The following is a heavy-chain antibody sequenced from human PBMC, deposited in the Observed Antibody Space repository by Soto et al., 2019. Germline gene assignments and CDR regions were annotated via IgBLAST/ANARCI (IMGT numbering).Heavy chain of an antibody. CDR2: ISYDGTNN. J-gene: IGHJ4*02. Sequence: QVQLVESGGGVVQPGRSLRLSCAASGFSFSISPMHWVHQAPGKGPEWVALISYDGTNNFYADSVKGRFTISRDNAKSTLYLQVDSLRPEDAAVYYCARDPKTSGGQHWAFNYFDSWGQGTLVTVSS. CDR3: ARDPKTSGGQHWAFNYFDS. D-gene: IGHD7-27*01. CDR1: GFSFSISP. V-gene: IGHV3-30-3*01.